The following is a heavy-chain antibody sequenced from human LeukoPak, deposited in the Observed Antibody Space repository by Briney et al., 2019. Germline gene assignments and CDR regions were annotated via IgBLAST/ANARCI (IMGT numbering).Heavy chain of an antibody. CDR3: AKDPRYCSGGSCYGELSVDY. CDR1: GFTFSSYA. J-gene: IGHJ4*02. D-gene: IGHD2-15*01. V-gene: IGHV3-23*01. CDR2: IINSGVST. Sequence: GGSLRLSCAASGFTFSSYAMSWGREAPGGRLEWGSGIINSGVSTYYADSVKGRFTISRDNSNNTLYLQMNSLSAEDTAIYYCAKDPRYCSGGSCYGELSVDYWGQGTLVTVSS.